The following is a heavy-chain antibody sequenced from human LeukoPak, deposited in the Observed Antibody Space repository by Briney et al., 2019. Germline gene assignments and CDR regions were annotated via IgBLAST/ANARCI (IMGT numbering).Heavy chain of an antibody. V-gene: IGHV3-48*01. CDR3: ARDLSSSWYWYSVGY. CDR1: GFTFSNYA. Sequence: GGSLRLSCAASGFTFSNYAMHWVRQAPGKGLEWVPYISSSSSTIYYADSVKGRFTISRDNAKNSLYLQMNSLRAEDTAVYYCARDLSSSWYWYSVGYWGQGTLVTVSS. CDR2: ISSSSSTI. J-gene: IGHJ4*02. D-gene: IGHD6-13*01.